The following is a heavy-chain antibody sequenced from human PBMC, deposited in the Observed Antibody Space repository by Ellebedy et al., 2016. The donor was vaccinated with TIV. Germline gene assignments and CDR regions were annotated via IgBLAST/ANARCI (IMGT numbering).Heavy chain of an antibody. V-gene: IGHV3-23*01. D-gene: IGHD3-22*01. J-gene: IGHJ4*02. CDR3: AKGRGGGSDTSAPRYYFDY. CDR1: GFSFNSYA. Sequence: GESLKISCAASGFSFNSYAMSWVRQAPGKGLEWVSTISSTGSRTYYADSVEGRFIISRYNSKKTLYLQMNSLRAEDTSVYYCAKGRGGGSDTSAPRYYFDYWGLGTLVTVSS. CDR2: ISSTGSRT.